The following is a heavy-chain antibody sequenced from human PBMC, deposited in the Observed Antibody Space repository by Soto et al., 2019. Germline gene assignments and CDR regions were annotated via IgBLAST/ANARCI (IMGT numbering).Heavy chain of an antibody. Sequence: QVQLQESGPGLVKPSGTLSLTCAVSGGSISSSYWWSWVRQPPGKGLEWLGEIYHSGSTNYNTSLKSRVTISVDTSKNQFSLKVTSVTAADTAVYYCARVSGSYYYGMDVWGQGTTVTVSS. CDR3: ARVSGSYYYGMDV. CDR1: GGSISSSYW. V-gene: IGHV4-4*02. J-gene: IGHJ6*02. CDR2: IYHSGST.